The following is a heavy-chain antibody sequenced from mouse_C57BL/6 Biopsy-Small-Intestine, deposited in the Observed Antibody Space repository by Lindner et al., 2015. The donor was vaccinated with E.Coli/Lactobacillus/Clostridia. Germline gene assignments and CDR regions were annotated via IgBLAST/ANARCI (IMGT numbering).Heavy chain of an antibody. CDR2: IRSKSNNYAT. CDR3: VRHVVAMDYAMDY. Sequence: VQLQESGGGLVQPKGSLKLSCAASGFSFNTYAMNWVRQAPGKGLEWVARIRSKSNNYATYYADSVKDRFTISRDDSESMLYLQMNNLKTEDTAMYYCVRHVVAMDYAMDYWGQGTSVTVSS. V-gene: IGHV10-1*01. CDR1: GFSFNTYA. D-gene: IGHD1-1*01. J-gene: IGHJ4*01.